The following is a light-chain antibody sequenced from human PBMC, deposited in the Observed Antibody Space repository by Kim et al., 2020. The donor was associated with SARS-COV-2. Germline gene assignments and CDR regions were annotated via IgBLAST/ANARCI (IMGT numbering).Light chain of an antibody. CDR3: QDYHSNPRT. J-gene: IGKJ2*01. V-gene: IGKV1-5*01. CDR1: QTISSW. Sequence: DIQMTQSPYTLSASVGDRVTITCRASQTISSWLAWYQQKPGKAPKLLIYDASRLESGVPSRFSGSGSGTEFTLTISSLQPDDFATYYCQDYHSNPRTFGQGTKLEI. CDR2: DAS.